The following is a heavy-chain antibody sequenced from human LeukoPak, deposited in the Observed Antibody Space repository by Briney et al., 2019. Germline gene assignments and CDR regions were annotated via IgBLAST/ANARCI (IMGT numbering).Heavy chain of an antibody. Sequence: SETLSLTCTVSGGSISSYYWSWIRQPPGKGLEWIGYIYYSGSTNYNPSLKSRVTISVDTSKNQFSLKLSSVTAADTAVYYCARDRYSYGPYYYYMDVWGKGTTVTVSS. CDR3: ARDRYSYGPYYYYMDV. D-gene: IGHD5-18*01. CDR1: GGSISSYY. CDR2: IYYSGST. V-gene: IGHV4-59*01. J-gene: IGHJ6*03.